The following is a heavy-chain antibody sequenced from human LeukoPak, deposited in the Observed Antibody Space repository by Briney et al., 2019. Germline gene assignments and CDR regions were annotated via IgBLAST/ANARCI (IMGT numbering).Heavy chain of an antibody. CDR3: AKPRGSTFNYYFDY. CDR2: VRSKSNTYET. Sequence: PGGSLTLSCAASGFTFRGSTIHWVRQASAKGLEWVGRVRSKSNTYETGYTASVKGRFTISRDDSKNTAYLQMNSLRAEDTAVYYCAKPRGSTFNYYFDYWGQGTLVTVSS. V-gene: IGHV3-73*01. D-gene: IGHD5-24*01. CDR1: GFTFRGST. J-gene: IGHJ4*02.